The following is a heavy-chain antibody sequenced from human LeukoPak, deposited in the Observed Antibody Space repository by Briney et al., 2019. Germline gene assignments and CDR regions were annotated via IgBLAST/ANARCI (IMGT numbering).Heavy chain of an antibody. V-gene: IGHV4-59*01. J-gene: IGHJ4*02. CDR3: AREGSGYYVNY. CDR2: IYYSGST. Sequence: SETLSLTCTVSGGSISSYYWSWIRQPPGKGLEWIGYIYYSGSTNNNPSLKSRVTISVDTSENQFSMELSSVTAADTAVYYCAREGSGYYVNYWGQGTLVTVSS. D-gene: IGHD3-3*01. CDR1: GGSISSYY.